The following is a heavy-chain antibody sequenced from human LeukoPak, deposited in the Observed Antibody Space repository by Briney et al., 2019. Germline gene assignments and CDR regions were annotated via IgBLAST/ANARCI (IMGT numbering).Heavy chain of an antibody. D-gene: IGHD5-12*01. Sequence: GGSLRLSCAASGFTFSSYWMHWVRQAPGKGLVWVSRVNSDGTGTTYADSVEGRFTISRDNAKNTVYLQMNSLRAEDTAIYYCIRTLIVATSPYMDVWGKGTTVTVSS. CDR2: VNSDGTGT. CDR3: IRTLIVATSPYMDV. J-gene: IGHJ6*03. V-gene: IGHV3-74*01. CDR1: GFTFSSYW.